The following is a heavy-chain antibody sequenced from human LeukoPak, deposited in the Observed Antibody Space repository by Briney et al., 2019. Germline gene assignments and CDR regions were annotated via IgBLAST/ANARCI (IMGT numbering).Heavy chain of an antibody. Sequence: GGSLRLSCAASGFTFSSWDMHWVRHSTGKGLEWVSTITTTGDTYYPDSVKGRFTISRENAKNFLYLQMNSLRAGDTAVYYCAKHDFLTGHFDYWGQGTLVTVSS. CDR3: AKHDFLTGHFDY. V-gene: IGHV3-13*01. J-gene: IGHJ4*02. D-gene: IGHD3-9*01. CDR1: GFTFSSWD. CDR2: ITTTGDT.